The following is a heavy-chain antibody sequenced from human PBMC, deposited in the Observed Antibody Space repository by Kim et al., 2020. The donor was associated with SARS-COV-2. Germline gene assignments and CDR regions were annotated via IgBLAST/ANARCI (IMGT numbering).Heavy chain of an antibody. CDR3: AMGYCGGDCYSVSEAPFDY. CDR1: GGSISSSSYY. D-gene: IGHD2-21*02. Sequence: SETLSLTCTVSGGSISSSSYYWGWIRQPPGKGLEWIGSIYYSGSTYYNPSLKSRVTISVDTSKNQFSLKLSSVTAADTAVYYCAMGYCGGDCYSVSEAPFDYWGQGTLVTVSS. J-gene: IGHJ4*02. CDR2: IYYSGST. V-gene: IGHV4-39*01.